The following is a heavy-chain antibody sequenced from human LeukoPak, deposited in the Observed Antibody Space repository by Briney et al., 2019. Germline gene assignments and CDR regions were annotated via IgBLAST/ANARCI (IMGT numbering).Heavy chain of an antibody. CDR2: ITASGTAM. V-gene: IGHV3-48*02. CDR1: GFTFSSYS. J-gene: IGHJ4*02. D-gene: IGHD1-26*01. CDR3: ASSGSYRFDY. Sequence: GGSLRLSCAASGFTFSSYSMNWVRQAPGKGLEWVSHITASGTAMFCADSVKGRFTISRDNAKNSLYLQVNSLRDEDTAVYYCASSGSYRFDYWGQGTLVTVSS.